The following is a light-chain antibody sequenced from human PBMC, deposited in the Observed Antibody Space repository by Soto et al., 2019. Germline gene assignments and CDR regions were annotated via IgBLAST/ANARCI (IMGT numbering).Light chain of an antibody. CDR2: GAS. V-gene: IGKV3-15*01. CDR1: QSVSSN. Sequence: EIVMTQSPATLSVSPGERATLSCRASQSVSSNLAWYQQKPAQAPRLLIYGASTRATGIPARFSGSGSGTEFTHTISSLQSEDFAVYYCQQYNNWAKTFGQGAKVEI. J-gene: IGKJ1*01. CDR3: QQYNNWAKT.